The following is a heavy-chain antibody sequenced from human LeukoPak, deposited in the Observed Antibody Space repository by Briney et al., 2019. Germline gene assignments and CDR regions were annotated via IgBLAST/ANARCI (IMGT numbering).Heavy chain of an antibody. CDR1: GFTFSSYS. CDR3: ARDFRDFQKAFDY. CDR2: ISSSSSTI. Sequence: GGSLRLSCAASGFTFSSYSMSWVRQAPGKGLEWVSYISSSSSTIYYADSVTGRFTISRDNAKNSLYLQMNSPRAEDTAVYYCARDFRDFQKAFDYWGQGTLVTVSS. J-gene: IGHJ4*02. D-gene: IGHD3-3*01. V-gene: IGHV3-48*04.